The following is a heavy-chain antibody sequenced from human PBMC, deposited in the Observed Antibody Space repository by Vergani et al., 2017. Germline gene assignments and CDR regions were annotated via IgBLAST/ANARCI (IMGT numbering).Heavy chain of an antibody. CDR2: ISSSSSYI. D-gene: IGHD1-7*01. V-gene: IGHV3-21*01. Sequence: EVQLVESGGGLVKPGGSLRLSCAASGFTFSSYSMNWVRQAPGKGLEWVSSISSSSSYIYYADSVKGRFTISRDNAKNSLYLQMNSLRAEDTAVYDCARDTGNWNYPNPDYWGQGTLVTVSS. CDR1: GFTFSSYS. CDR3: ARDTGNWNYPNPDY. J-gene: IGHJ4*02.